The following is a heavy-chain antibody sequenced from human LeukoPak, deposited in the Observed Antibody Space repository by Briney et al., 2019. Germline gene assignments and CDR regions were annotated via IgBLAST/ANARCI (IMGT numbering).Heavy chain of an antibody. CDR3: ASAGSGLY. V-gene: IGHV3-48*02. J-gene: IGHJ4*02. Sequence: PGGSLRLSCAASGFTFSNYAMSWVRQAPGKGLEWVSAMRGSGGSVYYADSVKGRFTISRDNAKNSLYLQMNSLRDEDTAVYYCASAGSGLYWGQGTLVTVSS. CDR2: MRGSGGSV. CDR1: GFTFSNYA. D-gene: IGHD6-19*01.